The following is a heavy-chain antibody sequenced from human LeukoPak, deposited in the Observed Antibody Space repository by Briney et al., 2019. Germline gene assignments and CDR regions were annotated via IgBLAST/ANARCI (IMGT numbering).Heavy chain of an antibody. CDR3: ARSKPAAILDAFDI. CDR1: GFTFSSYS. CDR2: ISSSSSYI. D-gene: IGHD2-2*01. Sequence: KTGGSLRLSCAASGFTFSSYSMNWVRQAPGKGLEWVSSISSSSSYIYYADSVKGRFTISRDNAKNSLYLQMNSLRAEDTAVYYCARSKPAAILDAFDIWAKGQWSPSLQ. J-gene: IGHJ3*02. V-gene: IGHV3-21*01.